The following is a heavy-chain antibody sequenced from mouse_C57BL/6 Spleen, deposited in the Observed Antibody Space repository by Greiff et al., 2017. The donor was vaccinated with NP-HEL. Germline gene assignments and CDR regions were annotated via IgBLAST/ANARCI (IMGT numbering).Heavy chain of an antibody. CDR1: GYSFTGYY. J-gene: IGHJ3*01. CDR3: ARLGGSSSGYLFAY. Sequence: DVQLQESGPELVKPGASVKISCKASGYSFTGYYMNWVKQSPEKSLEWIGEINPSTGGTTYNQKFKAKATLTVDKSSSTAYMQLKSLTSEDSAVYYCARLGGSSSGYLFAYWGQGTLVTVSA. CDR2: INPSTGGT. V-gene: IGHV1-42*01. D-gene: IGHD3-2*02.